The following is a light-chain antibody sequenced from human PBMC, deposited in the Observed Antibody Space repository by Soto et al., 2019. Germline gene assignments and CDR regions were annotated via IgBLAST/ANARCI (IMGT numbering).Light chain of an antibody. Sequence: DIVMTQSPDSLAVSLGERATFDCKSSQSVFYSSNNRNYLAWYQHKPGQPPKLLIYWASTRESWVPDRFSGSGSGTDFTLTISSLQAEDVAVYYCQQYYSSPPTFGGGTKVEIK. CDR3: QQYYSSPPT. V-gene: IGKV4-1*01. J-gene: IGKJ4*01. CDR2: WAS. CDR1: QSVFYSSNNRNY.